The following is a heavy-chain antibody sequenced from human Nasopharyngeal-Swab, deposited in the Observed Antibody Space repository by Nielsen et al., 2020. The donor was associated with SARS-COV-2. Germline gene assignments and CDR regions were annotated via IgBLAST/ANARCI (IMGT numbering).Heavy chain of an antibody. D-gene: IGHD2-2*01. CDR3: AKNGGADIAVVPAAIVSSFDI. CDR2: ISYDGSNK. Sequence: GGSLRLPCAASGFTFSPHGMHWVRQAPGKGPEWVAVISYDGSNKYYADSVKGRFTISRDNSKNTLYLQMNSLRAEDTAVYYCAKNGGADIAVVPAAIVSSFDIWGQGTMVTVSS. CDR1: GFTFSPHG. V-gene: IGHV3-30*18. J-gene: IGHJ3*02.